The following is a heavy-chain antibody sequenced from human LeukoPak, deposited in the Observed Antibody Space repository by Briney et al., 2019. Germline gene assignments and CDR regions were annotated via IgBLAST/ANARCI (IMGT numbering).Heavy chain of an antibody. CDR1: GGSFSGYY. J-gene: IGHJ4*02. Sequence: SETLSLTCAVYGGSFSGYYWSWIRQPPGKGLEWIGDVNHSGSTNYNPSLKSRVTISVDTSKNQFSLKLSSVTAADTAVYYCARSLPGIAVAGSFDYWGQGTLVTVSS. CDR2: VNHSGST. D-gene: IGHD6-19*01. CDR3: ARSLPGIAVAGSFDY. V-gene: IGHV4-34*01.